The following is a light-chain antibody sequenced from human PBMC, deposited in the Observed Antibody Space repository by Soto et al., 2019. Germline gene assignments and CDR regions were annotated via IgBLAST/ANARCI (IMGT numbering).Light chain of an antibody. CDR3: SSYTSSRTHV. V-gene: IGLV2-14*01. CDR2: DVS. J-gene: IGLJ1*01. CDR1: SSDVGGYNY. Sequence: QSALHRPASVSGAPGQAITLSCTGTSSDVGGYNYVSWYQQHPGTVPKLVIYDVSNRPSGVYNRFSGSKSGNTASLTISGLQAEDEADYYCSSYTSSRTHVFGSGTKVTVL.